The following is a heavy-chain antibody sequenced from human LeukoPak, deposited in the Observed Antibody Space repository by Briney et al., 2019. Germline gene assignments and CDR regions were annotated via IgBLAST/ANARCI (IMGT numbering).Heavy chain of an antibody. V-gene: IGHV1-18*01. Sequence: ASVKVSCKPSDYTFTSYGISWVRQAPGQGLEWMGWISAYNGNTNYAQRLQGRVTMTTDTSTSTAYMELRSLKSDDTAVYYCARASTHGSGSYYKYWGQGTLVTVSS. CDR1: DYTFTSYG. CDR3: ARASTHGSGSYYKY. D-gene: IGHD3-10*01. J-gene: IGHJ4*02. CDR2: ISAYNGNT.